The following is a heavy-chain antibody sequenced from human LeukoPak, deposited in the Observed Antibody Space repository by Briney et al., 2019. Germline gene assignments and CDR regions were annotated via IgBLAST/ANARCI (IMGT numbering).Heavy chain of an antibody. Sequence: ASVKVSCKASGYTFTSYDINWVRQATGQGLEWMGWMNPNSGNTGYAQKFQGRVTMTRNTSISTAYMELSRLRSDDTAVYYCARDKCSSTSCSYHYGMDVWGQGTMVTVSS. V-gene: IGHV1-8*01. CDR3: ARDKCSSTSCSYHYGMDV. CDR2: MNPNSGNT. D-gene: IGHD2-2*01. J-gene: IGHJ6*02. CDR1: GYTFTSYD.